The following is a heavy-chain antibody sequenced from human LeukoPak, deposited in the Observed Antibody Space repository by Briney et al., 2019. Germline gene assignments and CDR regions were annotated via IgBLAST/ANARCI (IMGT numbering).Heavy chain of an antibody. J-gene: IGHJ4*02. CDR3: ARRLTAEV. V-gene: IGHV5-51*01. Sequence: GDSLKISCKATDYIFTIYLIGGMRQLPGEGVEWMRIIYPGDSDTRYSPSFQGQVTISADNSINTSYLQWSSLKASYTAIYYCARRLTAEVWGQGTLVTVSS. CDR2: IYPGDSDT. D-gene: IGHD7-27*01. CDR1: DYIFTIYL.